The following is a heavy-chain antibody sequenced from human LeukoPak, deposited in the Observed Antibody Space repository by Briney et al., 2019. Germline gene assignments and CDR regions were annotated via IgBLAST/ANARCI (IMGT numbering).Heavy chain of an antibody. Sequence: GGSLRLSCSASGFPFSSYAMHWVRQAPGKGLEWVSGINWNGGSTGYADSVKGRFTISRDNAKNSLYLQMNSLRAEDTALYYCARDQEYYFDYWGQGTLVTVSS. CDR1: GFPFSSYA. J-gene: IGHJ4*02. CDR3: ARDQEYYFDY. CDR2: INWNGGST. V-gene: IGHV3-20*04.